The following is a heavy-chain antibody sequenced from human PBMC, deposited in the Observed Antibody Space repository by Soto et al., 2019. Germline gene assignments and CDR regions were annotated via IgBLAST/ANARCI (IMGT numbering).Heavy chain of an antibody. D-gene: IGHD1-26*01. CDR1: GGSFSNYP. J-gene: IGHJ4*02. V-gene: IGHV1-69*01. CDR3: AWTRGVNWRTYYCYFDY. Sequence: QVQLVQSGAEVKKPGSSVKVSCKSSGGSFSNYPITWVRQAPGQGLEWMGAIIPVFGTAKYVDKFQGRVTITADASATTAYMELSSLRSDDTAVYYGAWTRGVNWRTYYCYFDYWGQGTLVTVSS. CDR2: IIPVFGTA.